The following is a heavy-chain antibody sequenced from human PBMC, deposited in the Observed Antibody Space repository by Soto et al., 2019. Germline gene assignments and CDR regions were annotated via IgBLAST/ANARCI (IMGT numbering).Heavy chain of an antibody. D-gene: IGHD6-13*01. J-gene: IGHJ4*02. CDR1: GFTFSSYG. CDR3: AKELRAAAGTEFDY. V-gene: IGHV3-30*18. CDR2: ISYDGSNK. Sequence: QVQLVESGGGVVQPGRSLRLSCGASGFTFSSYGMHWVRQAPGKGLEWVAVISYDGSNKYYADSVKGRFTISRDNSKNTLYLQMNSLRAADTAVYYSAKELRAAAGTEFDYCGQGTLVTVSS.